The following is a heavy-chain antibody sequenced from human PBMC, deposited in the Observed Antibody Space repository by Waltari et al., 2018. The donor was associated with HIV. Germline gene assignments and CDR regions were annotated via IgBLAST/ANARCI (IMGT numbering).Heavy chain of an antibody. CDR1: GGTFSGYA. Sequence: QVQLVQSGAEVKKPGSSVKVSCKDSGGTFSGYAISWVRQAPGQGLEWMGGIIPICGTANYAQNVQGRGTSNADESTSTAYMELSSLRSEDTAVYYWAIVSRTIAGRPGNWFDPWGQGTLVTVSS. J-gene: IGHJ5*02. D-gene: IGHD6-6*01. CDR2: IIPICGTA. V-gene: IGHV1-69*01. CDR3: AIVSRTIAGRPGNWFDP.